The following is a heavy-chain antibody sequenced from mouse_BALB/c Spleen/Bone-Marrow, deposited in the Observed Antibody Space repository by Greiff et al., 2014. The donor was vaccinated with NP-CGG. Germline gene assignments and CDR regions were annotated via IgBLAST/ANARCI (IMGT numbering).Heavy chain of an antibody. J-gene: IGHJ3*01. CDR2: IDPANGNT. Sequence: VQLKESGAVLVKPGASVKLSCTASGFNIKDTYMHWVKQRPEQGLEWIGRIDPANGNTKYDPKFQGKATITADTSSNTAYLQLSSLTSEDTAVYYCASYYYGSSSFAYWGQGTLVTVSA. CDR3: ASYYYGSSSFAY. D-gene: IGHD1-1*01. CDR1: GFNIKDTY. V-gene: IGHV14-3*02.